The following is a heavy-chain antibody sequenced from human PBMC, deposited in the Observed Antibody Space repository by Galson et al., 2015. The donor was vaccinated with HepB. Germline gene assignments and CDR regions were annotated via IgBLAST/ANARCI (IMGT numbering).Heavy chain of an antibody. J-gene: IGHJ6*03. D-gene: IGHD2-2*01. V-gene: IGHV1-69*10. CDR2: IIPILGIA. CDR3: ARGGEDIVVVPAAREGYYYYYMDV. CDR1: GGTFSSYA. Sequence: SVKVSCKASGGTFSSYAISWVRQAPGQGLEWMGGIIPILGIANYAQKFQGRVTITADKSTSTAYMELSSLRSEDTAVYYCARGGEDIVVVPAAREGYYYYYMDVWGKGTTVTVSS.